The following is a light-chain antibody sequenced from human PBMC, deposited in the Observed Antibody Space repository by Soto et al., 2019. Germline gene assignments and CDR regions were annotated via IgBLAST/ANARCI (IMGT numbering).Light chain of an antibody. CDR2: GAS. CDR1: QSVSNSY. Sequence: EIVLTQSPGTLSLSPGERATLSCRASQSVSNSYLAWYQQKPGQAPRLLIYGASSRATGIPDRFSGSGSGTDFALTISRLEPEDLAVYHCQQYGGSPWTFGQGTKVEI. V-gene: IGKV3-20*01. J-gene: IGKJ1*01. CDR3: QQYGGSPWT.